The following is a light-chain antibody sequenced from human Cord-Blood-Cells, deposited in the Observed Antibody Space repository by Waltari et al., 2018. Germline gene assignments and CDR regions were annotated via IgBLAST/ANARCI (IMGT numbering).Light chain of an antibody. CDR1: QSISSY. V-gene: IGKV1-39*01. J-gene: IGKJ3*01. CDR2: AAS. Sequence: DIQLTQSPSSLSASVGARVTITCRASQSISSYLNWYQQKPEKAPKLLIYAASSLQSGVPSRFSGSGSGTDFTLTISSLQPEDFATYYCQQSYSTLFTFGPGTKVDIK. CDR3: QQSYSTLFT.